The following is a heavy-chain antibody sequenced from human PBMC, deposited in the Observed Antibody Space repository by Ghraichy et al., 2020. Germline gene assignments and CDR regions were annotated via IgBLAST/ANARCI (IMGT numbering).Heavy chain of an antibody. Sequence: GGSLRLSCAASGFTFDDYAMHWVRQAPGKGLEWVSGISWNSGSIGYADSVKGRFTISRDNAKNSLYLQMNSLRAEDTALYYCAKELRGYSAFGYYFDYWGQGTLVTVSS. J-gene: IGHJ4*02. CDR1: GFTFDDYA. CDR2: ISWNSGSI. CDR3: AKELRGYSAFGYYFDY. V-gene: IGHV3-9*01. D-gene: IGHD3-22*01.